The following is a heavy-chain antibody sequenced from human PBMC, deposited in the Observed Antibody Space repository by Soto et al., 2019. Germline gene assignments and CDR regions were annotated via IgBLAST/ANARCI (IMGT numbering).Heavy chain of an antibody. Sequence: LSLTCAVYGGSFSGYYWSWIRQPPGKGLEWIGEINHSGSTNYNPSLKSRVTISVDTSKNQFSLKLSSVTAADTAVYYCARGLVGTSADYWGQGTLVTVSS. D-gene: IGHD1-26*01. V-gene: IGHV4-34*01. CDR2: INHSGST. CDR1: GGSFSGYY. CDR3: ARGLVGTSADY. J-gene: IGHJ4*02.